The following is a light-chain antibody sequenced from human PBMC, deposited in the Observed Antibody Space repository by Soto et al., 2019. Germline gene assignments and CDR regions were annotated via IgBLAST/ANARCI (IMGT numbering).Light chain of an antibody. CDR1: QSVLYSSNNKNY. J-gene: IGKJ4*01. Sequence: DLVMTQSADSLAVSLCESSTTNCKSSQSVLYSSNNKNYLAWYQQEPGQPPKLLIYWASTRESGVPDRFSGSGSGTDFTLTISSLQAEDVAVYYCQQYYSTPLTFGGGTKVDIK. V-gene: IGKV4-1*01. CDR3: QQYYSTPLT. CDR2: WAS.